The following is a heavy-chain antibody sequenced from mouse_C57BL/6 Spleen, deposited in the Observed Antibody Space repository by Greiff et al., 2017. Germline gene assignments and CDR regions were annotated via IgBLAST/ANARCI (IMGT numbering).Heavy chain of an antibody. CDR1: GYTFTDYN. CDR3: AREGLGFDY. CDR2: INPNNGGT. Sequence: VQLKESGPELVKPGASVKMSCKASGYTFTDYNMHWVKQSHGKSLEWIGYINPNNGGTSYNQKFKGKATLTVNKSSSTAYMELRSLTSEDSAVYYCAREGLGFDYWGQGTTLTVSS. J-gene: IGHJ2*01. V-gene: IGHV1-22*01. D-gene: IGHD3-1*01.